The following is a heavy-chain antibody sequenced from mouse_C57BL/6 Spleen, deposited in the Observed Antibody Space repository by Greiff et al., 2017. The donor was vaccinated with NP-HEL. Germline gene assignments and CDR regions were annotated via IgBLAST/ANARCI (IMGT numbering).Heavy chain of an antibody. D-gene: IGHD1-1*01. J-gene: IGHJ4*01. V-gene: IGHV1-52*01. Sequence: VQLQQPGAELVRPGSSVKLSCKASGYTFTSYWMHWVKQRPIQGLEWIGNIDPSDSETHYNQKFKDKATLTVDKSSSTAYMQLSSLTSEDSAVYYCARWSYYGSSYDYYAMDYWGQGTSVTVSS. CDR1: GYTFTSYW. CDR3: ARWSYYGSSYDYYAMDY. CDR2: IDPSDSET.